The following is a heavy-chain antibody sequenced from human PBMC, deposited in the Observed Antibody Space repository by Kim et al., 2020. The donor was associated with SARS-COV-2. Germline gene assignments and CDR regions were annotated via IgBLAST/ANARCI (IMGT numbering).Heavy chain of an antibody. Sequence: ASVKVSCKASGYTFTSYGISWVGQAPGQGLEWMGWISAYNGNTNYAQKLQGRVTMTTDTSTSTAYMELRSLRSDDTAVYYCAREGGITIFGVVIPNNYYYYGMDVWGQGTTVTVSS. CDR3: AREGGITIFGVVIPNNYYYYGMDV. V-gene: IGHV1-18*01. D-gene: IGHD3-3*01. CDR1: GYTFTSYG. J-gene: IGHJ6*02. CDR2: ISAYNGNT.